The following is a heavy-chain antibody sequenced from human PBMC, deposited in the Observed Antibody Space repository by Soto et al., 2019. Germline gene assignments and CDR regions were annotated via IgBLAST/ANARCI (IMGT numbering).Heavy chain of an antibody. J-gene: IGHJ4*02. CDR1: GSTFISHW. CDR2: VSSDGSST. D-gene: IGHD4-4*01. Sequence: PGGSLRLSCAVLGSTFISHWMSWVRQAPGKGLVWVSRVSSDGSSTVYANSVKGRLTISRDNAKNTLYLQMNSLSDEDTAVYYCARGLPNYSSFDSWGQGTLVTVSS. CDR3: ARGLPNYSSFDS. V-gene: IGHV3-74*01.